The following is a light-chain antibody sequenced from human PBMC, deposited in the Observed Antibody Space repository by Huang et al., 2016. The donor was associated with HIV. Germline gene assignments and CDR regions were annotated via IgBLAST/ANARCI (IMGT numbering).Light chain of an antibody. Sequence: EIVLTQSPGTLSLSPGERATLSCRASQSVSSSYLALYRQRPGQAPRLVIYGTSNRATGIPDRYSGSGSGTAFTLTISRLEPEDFAVYYCQQYGSSYTFGQGTKLEIK. J-gene: IGKJ2*01. V-gene: IGKV3-20*01. CDR1: QSVSSSY. CDR2: GTS. CDR3: QQYGSSYT.